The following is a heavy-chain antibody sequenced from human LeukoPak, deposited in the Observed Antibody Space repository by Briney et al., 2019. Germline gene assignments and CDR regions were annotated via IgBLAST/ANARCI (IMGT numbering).Heavy chain of an antibody. D-gene: IGHD3-16*01. J-gene: IGHJ3*02. CDR1: GFTVSNKY. CDR3: ARDWGSSGYTHAFDI. Sequence: GGSLRLSCAASGFTVSNKYMTWVRQAPGKGLEWVSSISSSSSYIYYADSVKGRFTISRDNAKNSLYLQMNSLRAEDTAVYYCARDWGSSGYTHAFDIWGQGTMVTVSS. CDR2: ISSSSSYI. V-gene: IGHV3-21*01.